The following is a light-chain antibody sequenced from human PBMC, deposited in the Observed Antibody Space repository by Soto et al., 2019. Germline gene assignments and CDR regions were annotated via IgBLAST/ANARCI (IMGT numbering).Light chain of an antibody. V-gene: IGKV3-20*01. CDR2: GAS. CDR1: QSVSSNH. Sequence: EIVLTQSPGSLSLSPRERATLSCRASQSVSSNHLAWYQQKPGQAPRLLIYGASRRAAGIPDRFSGSGSGTYFTHTIHRLEPEDFAVYFCQQYGGSTYTFAQGTKVEIK. CDR3: QQYGGSTYT. J-gene: IGKJ2*01.